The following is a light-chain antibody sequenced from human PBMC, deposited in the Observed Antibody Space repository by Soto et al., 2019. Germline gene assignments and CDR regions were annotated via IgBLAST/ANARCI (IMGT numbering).Light chain of an antibody. J-gene: IGKJ5*01. CDR1: QNVSTY. CDR2: DAS. V-gene: IGKV3-11*01. Sequence: EIVLTQSPATLSLSPGGRGTLSCRASQNVSTYLIWYQQKPGQAPRLLIYDASNRATGIPARFSGSGSGTDFTLTISSLEPEDFAVYYCQQGGNWPLTFGQGTRLEIK. CDR3: QQGGNWPLT.